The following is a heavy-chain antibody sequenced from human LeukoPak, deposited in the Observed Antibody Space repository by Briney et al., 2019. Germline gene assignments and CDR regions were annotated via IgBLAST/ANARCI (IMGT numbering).Heavy chain of an antibody. CDR1: GFTFSNAW. CDR2: IKSKTAGGTT. V-gene: IGHV3-15*01. CDR3: TTTSPPYSGSYYRNPRENYFDY. Sequence: GGSLRLSCAASGFTFSNAWMSWVRQAPGKGLEWVGRIKSKTAGGTTDYAAPVKGRFTISRDDSKNTVYLQMNSLQTEDTAVYYCTTTSPPYSGSYYRNPRENYFDYWGQGTLVTVSS. D-gene: IGHD1-26*01. J-gene: IGHJ4*02.